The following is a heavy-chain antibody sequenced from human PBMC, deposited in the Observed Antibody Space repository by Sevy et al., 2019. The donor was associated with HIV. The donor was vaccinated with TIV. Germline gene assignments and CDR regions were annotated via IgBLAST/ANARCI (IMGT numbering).Heavy chain of an antibody. J-gene: IGHJ5*01. V-gene: IGHV3-7*04. D-gene: IGHD6-19*01. CDR1: GFTFSEFW. CDR3: ARAIRTGWYPNWFDS. CDR2: IKKDGSET. Sequence: GGSLRLSCAASGFTFSEFWMTWVRQPPGKGLQWLANIKKDGSETNYVDSVKGRCTISRDNARNSLYLQLDSLRAEDTAVYYCARAIRTGWYPNWFDSWGLGTLVTVSS.